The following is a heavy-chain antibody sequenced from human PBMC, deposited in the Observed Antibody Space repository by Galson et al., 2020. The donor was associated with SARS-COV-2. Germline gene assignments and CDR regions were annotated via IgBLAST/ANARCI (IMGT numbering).Heavy chain of an antibody. V-gene: IGHV4-39*01. CDR3: AMGDTSMGHIIFAY. CDR1: SGSISSDSYY. J-gene: IGHJ4*02. D-gene: IGHD5-18*01. CDR2: VYYDGNT. Sequence: SETLSLTCSVSSGSISSDSYYWVWVRQPPGKGLEWIASVYYDGNTYFNPSLKSRVTISEDTSKNQFSLRLSSVTAADTAVYYCAMGDTSMGHIIFAYWGQGTLVTVSS.